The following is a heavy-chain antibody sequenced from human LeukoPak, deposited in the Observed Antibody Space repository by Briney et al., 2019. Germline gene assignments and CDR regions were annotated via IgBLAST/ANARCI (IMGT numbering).Heavy chain of an antibody. D-gene: IGHD4-17*01. V-gene: IGHV4-4*07. Sequence: PSETLSLTCTVSGGSISRYYWSWIRQPAGKGLEWIGRIYTSGSTNYNPSLKSRVTMSVDTSKNQFSLKPSSVTAADTAVYYCARDGNYGDYVDYWGQGTLVTVSS. J-gene: IGHJ4*02. CDR2: IYTSGST. CDR1: GGSISRYY. CDR3: ARDGNYGDYVDY.